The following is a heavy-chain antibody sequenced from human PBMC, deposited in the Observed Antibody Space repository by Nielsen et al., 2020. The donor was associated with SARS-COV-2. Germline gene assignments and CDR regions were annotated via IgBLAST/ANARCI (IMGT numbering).Heavy chain of an antibody. D-gene: IGHD3-3*01. V-gene: IGHV3-74*01. CDR1: GFTFSSYW. Sequence: LKISCAASGFTFSSYWMHWVRQAPGKGLVWVSRINSDGSSTSYADSVKGRFTISRDNAKNTLYLQMNSLRAEDTAVYYCARDYDFWSGYPDYFDYWGQGTLVTVSS. J-gene: IGHJ4*02. CDR2: INSDGSST. CDR3: ARDYDFWSGYPDYFDY.